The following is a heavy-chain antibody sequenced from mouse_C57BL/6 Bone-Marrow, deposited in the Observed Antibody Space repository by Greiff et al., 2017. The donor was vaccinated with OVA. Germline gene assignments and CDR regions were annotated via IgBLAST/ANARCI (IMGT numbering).Heavy chain of an antibody. J-gene: IGHJ3*01. Sequence: VQLQQPGAELVMPGASVKLSCEASGYTFTSYWMHWVKQRPGQGLEWIGEIDPSDSYTNYNQKFKGKSTLTVDKSSSTAYMQLSSLTSEDSAVYYCARPLYYYGSRGFAYWGQGTLVTVSA. V-gene: IGHV1-69*01. CDR2: IDPSDSYT. CDR3: ARPLYYYGSRGFAY. CDR1: GYTFTSYW. D-gene: IGHD1-1*01.